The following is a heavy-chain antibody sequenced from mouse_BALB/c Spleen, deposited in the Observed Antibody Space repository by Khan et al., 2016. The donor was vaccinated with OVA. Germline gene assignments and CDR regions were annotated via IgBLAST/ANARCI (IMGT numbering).Heavy chain of an antibody. CDR2: IYPGSGNT. J-gene: IGHJ3*01. CDR3: ARRNYFGYTFAY. CDR1: GYTFTDYY. Sequence: QVQLQQSGAELARPGTSVKLSCKASGYTFTDYYINWVKQRTGQGLEWIGEIYPGSGNTYYNEKFKDKATLTADKSSTTAYMQLSSLTSEDSAVYCCARRNYFGYTFAYWGQGTLVTVSA. V-gene: IGHV1-77*01. D-gene: IGHD1-2*01.